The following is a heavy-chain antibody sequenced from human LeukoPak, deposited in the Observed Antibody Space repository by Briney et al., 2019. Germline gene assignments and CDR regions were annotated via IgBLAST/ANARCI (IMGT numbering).Heavy chain of an antibody. Sequence: SETLSLTCTVSGGSINSYYWSWIRQPPGKGLEWIGYIYYTGSTNYNPSLKSRVTISVDTSKNQFSLMLSSVTAADTAVYYCARDTWGYYDGSGYYYYFDYWGQGTLVTVSS. CDR3: ARDTWGYYDGSGYYYYFDY. CDR2: IYYTGST. CDR1: GGSINSYY. D-gene: IGHD3-22*01. V-gene: IGHV4-59*01. J-gene: IGHJ4*02.